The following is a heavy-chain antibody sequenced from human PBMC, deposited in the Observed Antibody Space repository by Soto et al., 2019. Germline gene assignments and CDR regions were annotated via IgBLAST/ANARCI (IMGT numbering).Heavy chain of an antibody. D-gene: IGHD3-10*01. CDR2: IYYSGGT. CDR1: GGPISSGDYY. CDR3: ATSGVFTRRLDY. Sequence: SETLSLTCTVSGGPISSGDYYWSWIRQPPGKGLEWIGYIYYSGGTYYNPPLKSRISISVDTSKNQFSLKMNSVTAADTAVYYCATSGVFTRRLDYWGQGTLVTVSS. J-gene: IGHJ4*02. V-gene: IGHV4-30-4*01.